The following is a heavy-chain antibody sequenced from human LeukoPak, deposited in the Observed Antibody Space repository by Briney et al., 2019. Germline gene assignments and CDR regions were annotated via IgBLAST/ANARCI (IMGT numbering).Heavy chain of an antibody. D-gene: IGHD3-22*01. J-gene: IGHJ6*02. CDR2: ISAYNGNT. CDR3: ARDWVVVAALPIYYYYYGMDV. V-gene: IGHV1-18*01. CDR1: GYTFTSYG. Sequence: ASVKVSCKASGYTFTSYGISWVRQAPGQGLEWMGWISAYNGNTNYAQRFQGRVMITADESTSTAYMELSSLRSEDTAVYYCARDWVVVAALPIYYYYYGMDVWGQGTTVTVSS.